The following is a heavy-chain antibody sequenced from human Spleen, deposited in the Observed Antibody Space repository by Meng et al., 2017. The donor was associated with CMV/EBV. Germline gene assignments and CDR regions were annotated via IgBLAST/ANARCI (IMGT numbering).Heavy chain of an antibody. CDR2: INHSGST. J-gene: IGHJ6*02. CDR1: GGSFSGYY. Sequence: SETLSLTCAVYGGSFSGYYWSWIRQPPGKGLEWIGEINHSGSTNYNPSLKSRVTISVDTSKNQFSLNLSSVTAADTAVYYCARVPGYNSDGLNYYYYGMDDWGQGTTVTVSS. V-gene: IGHV4-34*01. CDR3: ARVPGYNSDGLNYYYYGMDD. D-gene: IGHD6-19*01.